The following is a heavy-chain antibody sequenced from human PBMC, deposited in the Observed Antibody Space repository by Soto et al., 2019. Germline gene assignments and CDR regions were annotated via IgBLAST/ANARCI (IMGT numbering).Heavy chain of an antibody. D-gene: IGHD4-17*01. CDR3: ARDSSVTTSDAFDI. J-gene: IGHJ3*02. CDR1: GFSISAYW. V-gene: IGHV3-7*01. Sequence: EVQLVESGGGLVQPGGSLRLSCAASGFSISAYWMTWVRQAPGKGLEWVANIKQDGSDKNYVDSVKGRFTISRDNARNSLDLQMNSLRDEDTAVYFCARDSSVTTSDAFDIWGQGTMVSVSS. CDR2: IKQDGSDK.